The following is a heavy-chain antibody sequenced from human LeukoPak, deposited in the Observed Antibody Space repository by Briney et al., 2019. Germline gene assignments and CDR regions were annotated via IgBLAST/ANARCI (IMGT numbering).Heavy chain of an antibody. V-gene: IGHV4-34*01. D-gene: IGHD2-8*01. CDR1: GGSFRGYY. CDR3: ARPTLLKANGGFDY. Sequence: SETLSLTCAVYGGSFRGYYWSWIRQPPGKGLEWIGEINHSGSTNYNPSLKSRVTISVDTSKNQFSLKLSSVTAADTAVYYCARPTLLKANGGFDYWGQGTLVTVSS. CDR2: INHSGST. J-gene: IGHJ4*02.